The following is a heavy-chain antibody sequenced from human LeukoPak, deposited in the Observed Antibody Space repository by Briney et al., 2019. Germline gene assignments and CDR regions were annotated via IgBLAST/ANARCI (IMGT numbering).Heavy chain of an antibody. CDR1: GFTFSSYA. V-gene: IGHV3-23*01. CDR2: ISGSGGST. D-gene: IGHD7-27*01. CDR3: ARDALRNRHWGAWFDP. Sequence: PGGSLRLSCAASGFTFSSYAMSWVRQAPGKGLEWVSAISGSGGSTYYADSVKGRFTISRDNSKNTLYLQMNSLRSDDTAVYYCARDALRNRHWGAWFDPWGQGTLVTVSS. J-gene: IGHJ5*02.